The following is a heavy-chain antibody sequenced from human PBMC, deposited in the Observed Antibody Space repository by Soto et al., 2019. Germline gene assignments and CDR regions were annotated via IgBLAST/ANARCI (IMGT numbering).Heavy chain of an antibody. V-gene: IGHV1-69*13. D-gene: IGHD5-18*01. CDR1: GGTFSSYA. CDR3: ARDRIQNYYYYGMDV. Sequence: SVNVSCKASGGTFSSYAISWVRQAPGQGLEWMGGIIPIFGTANYAQKFQGRVTITADESTSTAYMELSSLRSEDTAVYYCARDRIQNYYYYGMDVWGQGTTVTVSS. J-gene: IGHJ6*02. CDR2: IIPIFGTA.